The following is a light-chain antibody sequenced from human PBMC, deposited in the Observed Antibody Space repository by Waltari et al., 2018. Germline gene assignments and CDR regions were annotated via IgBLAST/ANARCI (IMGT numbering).Light chain of an antibody. CDR2: NDK. CDR1: ALPKQY. J-gene: IGLJ1*01. CDR3: QSIDASGVYYV. Sequence: SYVLTQPPSLSVSPGPTARITYSGDALPKQYGCWNQQKPGQAPVMIIDNDKERPSAIPDRFSGSSSGTTVTLIISGVRAEDEADYYCQSIDASGVYYVFGGGTKLTVL. V-gene: IGLV3-25*03.